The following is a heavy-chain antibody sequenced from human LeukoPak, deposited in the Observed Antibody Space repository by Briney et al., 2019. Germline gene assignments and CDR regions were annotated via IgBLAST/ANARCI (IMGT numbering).Heavy chain of an antibody. D-gene: IGHD6-19*01. CDR2: IYHGGST. CDR3: ARHFSADPFDY. Sequence: PSETLSLTCAVSGHSISSGYYWGWIRQPPGKGLEWVGSIYHGGSTYYNPSLKSRVTMSVDTSKNQFSLNLSSVTAADTAVYYCARHFSADPFDYWGQGTLVTVSS. CDR1: GHSISSGYY. V-gene: IGHV4-38-2*01. J-gene: IGHJ4*02.